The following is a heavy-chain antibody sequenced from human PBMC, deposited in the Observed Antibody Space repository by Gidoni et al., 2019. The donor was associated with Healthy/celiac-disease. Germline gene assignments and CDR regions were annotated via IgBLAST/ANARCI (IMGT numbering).Heavy chain of an antibody. CDR3: ANTPSSSRYCFDY. Sequence: EVQLLESGGGLVQPGGSMTPSCAAPGFTSSSYAMSWVRQAPGKGLEWVSAISGSGGSTYYADSVKGRFTISRDNSKNTLYLQMNSLRAGDTAVYYCANTPSSSRYCFDYWGQGTLVTVPS. J-gene: IGHJ4*02. CDR1: GFTSSSYA. D-gene: IGHD2-2*01. V-gene: IGHV3-23*01. CDR2: ISGSGGST.